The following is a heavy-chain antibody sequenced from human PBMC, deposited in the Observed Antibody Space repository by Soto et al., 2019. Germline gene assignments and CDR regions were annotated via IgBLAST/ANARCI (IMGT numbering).Heavy chain of an antibody. V-gene: IGHV3-49*03. CDR3: TRVLTYYDFWSGPSTYYYYMDV. Sequence: GGSLRLSCTASGFTFGDYAMSWFRQAPGKGLEWVGFIRSKAYGGTTEYAASVKGRFTISRDDSKSIAYLQMNSLKTEDTAVYYCTRVLTYYDFWSGPSTYYYYMDVWGKGTTVTVSS. CDR2: IRSKAYGGTT. J-gene: IGHJ6*03. D-gene: IGHD3-3*01. CDR1: GFTFGDYA.